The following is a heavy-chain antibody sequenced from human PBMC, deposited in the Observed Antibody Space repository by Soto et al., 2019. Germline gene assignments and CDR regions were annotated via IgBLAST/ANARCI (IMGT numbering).Heavy chain of an antibody. CDR3: ATMKKPRGYYYGLNV. CDR2: IYHLGGT. CDR1: GDSVRSSNW. J-gene: IGHJ6*02. Sequence: QVQLQESGPGLVKPSGTLSLTCAVSGDSVRSSNWWTWVRQSPGKGLGWIGEIYHLGGTNYNPSLKSRVTISVDMAKNQVSLKLSSVTAADTAVYYCATMKKPRGYYYGLNVWGQGTTVTVSS. V-gene: IGHV4-4*02.